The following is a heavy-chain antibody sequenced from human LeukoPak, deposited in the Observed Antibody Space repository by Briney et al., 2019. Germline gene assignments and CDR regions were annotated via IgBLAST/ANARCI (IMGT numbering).Heavy chain of an antibody. CDR2: IPPSETAL. CDR1: GFSFSDYH. J-gene: IGHJ4*02. V-gene: IGHV3-11*04. D-gene: IGHD1-26*01. Sequence: GGSLRLSCAASGFSFSDYHMSWVRQAPGKGLEWLSYIPPSETALYYTDSVKGRCTISRDNAKNSLYLQMNSLRAEDTAVYYCARDVAELLGHDYWGQGTLVTVSS. CDR3: ARDVAELLGHDY.